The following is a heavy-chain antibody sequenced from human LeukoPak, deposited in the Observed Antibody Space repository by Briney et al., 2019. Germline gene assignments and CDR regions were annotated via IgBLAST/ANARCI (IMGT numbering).Heavy chain of an antibody. J-gene: IGHJ4*02. D-gene: IGHD4-11*01. Sequence: GGSLRLSCAAAGFTFSHYGMHWVRQAPGKGLEWVAVIWSDGTNQYYGDSVKARFTISRDDSANTVYLQMNSLRPEDTGVYYCARDAQRGFDYSNSLEYWGQGTPVTVST. CDR3: ARDAQRGFDYSNSLEY. V-gene: IGHV3-33*01. CDR2: IWSDGTNQ. CDR1: GFTFSHYG.